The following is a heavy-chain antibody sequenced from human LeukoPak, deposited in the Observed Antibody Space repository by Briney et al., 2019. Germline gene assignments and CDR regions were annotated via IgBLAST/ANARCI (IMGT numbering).Heavy chain of an antibody. D-gene: IGHD6-19*01. CDR1: RYTFTVYY. CDR3: ARDRGSGWCLDY. Sequence: ASVKVSCKVSRYTFTVYYMHWVRQAPGQGLEWMGWINPNSGGTNYAQKFQGRVTITRDTSISTAYMELSRLRSDDTAVNYCARDRGSGWCLDYWSQGTLVTVSS. J-gene: IGHJ4*02. CDR2: INPNSGGT. V-gene: IGHV1-2*02.